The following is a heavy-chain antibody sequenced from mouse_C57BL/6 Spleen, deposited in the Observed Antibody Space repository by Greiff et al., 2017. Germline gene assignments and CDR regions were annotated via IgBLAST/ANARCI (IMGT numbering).Heavy chain of an antibody. CDR1: GYAFTNYL. J-gene: IGHJ3*01. CDR2: INPGSGGT. V-gene: IGHV1-54*01. CDR3: AKGDDYDDGAWFAD. Sequence: QVQLQQSGAELVRPGTSVKVSCKASGYAFTNYLIEWVKQRPGQGLEWIGVINPGSGGTNYNEKFKGKATLTADKSSSTAYMQLSSLTSEDSAVYFCAKGDDYDDGAWFADWGQGTLVTVAA. D-gene: IGHD2-4*01.